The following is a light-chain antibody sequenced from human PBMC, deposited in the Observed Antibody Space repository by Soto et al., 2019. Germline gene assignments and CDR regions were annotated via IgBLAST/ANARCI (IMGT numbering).Light chain of an antibody. Sequence: QSVLTQPPSVSGAPGQRVTISCTGSSANIGAAYNVDWYQQLPGTAPKLLIYGNNNRPSGVPARFSGSKSGTSASLAIAGLQAEDEGDHYCQYYESSLSGYVFGTGTKVTVL. V-gene: IGLV1-40*01. CDR3: QYYESSLSGYV. CDR1: SANIGAAYN. J-gene: IGLJ1*01. CDR2: GNN.